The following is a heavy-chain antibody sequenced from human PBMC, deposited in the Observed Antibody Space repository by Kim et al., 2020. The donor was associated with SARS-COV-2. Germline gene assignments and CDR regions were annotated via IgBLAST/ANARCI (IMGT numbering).Heavy chain of an antibody. CDR2: IGAYNGNT. Sequence: ASVKVSCKASGYTFTSFGISWVRQAPGQGLEWMGWIGAYNGNTNYAQNLQGRVTMSTDTSTSTAYMELRSLRSDDTAVYYCARDEVENVVVPDAISVWGQGTMVTVTS. J-gene: IGHJ3*01. V-gene: IGHV1-18*01. D-gene: IGHD2-2*01. CDR1: GYTFTSFG. CDR3: ARDEVENVVVPDAISV.